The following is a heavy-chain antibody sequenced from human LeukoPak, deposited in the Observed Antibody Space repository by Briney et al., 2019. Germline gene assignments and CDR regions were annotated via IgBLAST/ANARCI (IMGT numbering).Heavy chain of an antibody. CDR2: ISSSSSYI. Sequence: GGSLRLSCAASGFTFRSYAMTWVRQAPGKGLEWVSSISSSSSYIYYADSVKGRFTISRDNAKNSLYLQMNSLRAEDTAVYYCARGPTRANSTDYWGQGALVTVSS. V-gene: IGHV3-21*01. J-gene: IGHJ4*02. CDR1: GFTFRSYA. D-gene: IGHD2/OR15-2a*01. CDR3: ARGPTRANSTDY.